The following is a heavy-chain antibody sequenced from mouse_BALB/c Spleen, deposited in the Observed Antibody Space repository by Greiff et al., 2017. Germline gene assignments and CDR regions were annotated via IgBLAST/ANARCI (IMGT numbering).Heavy chain of an antibody. Sequence: EVQLQQSGPELVKPGASVKMSCKASGYTFTSYVMHWVKQKPGQGLEWIGYINPYNDGTKYNEKFKGKATLTSDKSSSTAYMELSSLTSEDSAVYYCARSPTMITTRYFDVWGAGTTVTVSS. CDR3: ARSPTMITTRYFDV. CDR1: GYTFTSYV. CDR2: INPYNDGT. V-gene: IGHV1-14*01. D-gene: IGHD2-4*01. J-gene: IGHJ1*01.